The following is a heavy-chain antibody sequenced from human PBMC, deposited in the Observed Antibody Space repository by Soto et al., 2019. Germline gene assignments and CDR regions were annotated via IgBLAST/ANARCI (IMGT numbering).Heavy chain of an antibody. J-gene: IGHJ4*02. CDR1: GFTFSSYA. Sequence: GGSLRLSCAASGFTFSSYAMSWVRQVAGTGLEWVSAISNSGGSTYYADSVKGRFTISRDNSKNTLYLQMNSLRAEDTALYYCAKDPGEDTYYFDYWGQGTLVTVSS. CDR3: AKDPGEDTYYFDY. D-gene: IGHD3-10*01. V-gene: IGHV3-23*01. CDR2: ISNSGGST.